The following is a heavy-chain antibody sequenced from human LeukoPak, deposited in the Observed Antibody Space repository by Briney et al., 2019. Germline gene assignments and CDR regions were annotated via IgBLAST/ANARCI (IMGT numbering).Heavy chain of an antibody. CDR3: AKGSYYDSSGSFYFGY. Sequence: PGGSLRLSCAASGSTFSSYAMSWVRQAPGKGLEWVSGISGSGDNTYYADSVKGRFTISRDNSKNTLYVQVNSLGTEDTAAYYCAKGSYYDSSGSFYFGYWGQGTLVTVSS. CDR1: GSTFSSYA. J-gene: IGHJ4*02. D-gene: IGHD3-22*01. CDR2: ISGSGDNT. V-gene: IGHV3-23*01.